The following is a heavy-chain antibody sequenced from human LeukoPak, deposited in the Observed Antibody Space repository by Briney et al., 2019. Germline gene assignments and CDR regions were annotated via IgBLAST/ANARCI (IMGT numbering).Heavy chain of an antibody. CDR2: INFRSNYR. V-gene: IGHV3-21*01. J-gene: IGHJ4*02. D-gene: IGHD3-22*01. Sequence: PGRSLTFSAAASGYTFRDFRVTWVRPARGPEWGWGSFINFRSNYRSYTVSVRGRFTISRDDARDSIFLRMYSLRAPDAAVYFSVRLRRNNDRSGHYYYYDYWGQGTLVTVSS. CDR1: GYTFRDFR. CDR3: VRLRRNNDRSGHYYYYDY.